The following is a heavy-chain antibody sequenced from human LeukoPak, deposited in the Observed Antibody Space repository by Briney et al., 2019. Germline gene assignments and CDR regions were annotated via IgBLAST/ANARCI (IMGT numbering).Heavy chain of an antibody. V-gene: IGHV1-2*02. CDR2: INPNSGGT. CDR3: ARGPMTTVTTVDY. J-gene: IGHJ4*02. Sequence: ASLKVSCKASGYTFTDDYIHWVRQAPGQGLEGMGWINPNSGGTNYAQKFQGRVTMTRDTSISTAYMELSRLRSDDTAVYYCARGPMTTVTTVDYWGQGTLVTVSS. CDR1: GYTFTDDY. D-gene: IGHD4-17*01.